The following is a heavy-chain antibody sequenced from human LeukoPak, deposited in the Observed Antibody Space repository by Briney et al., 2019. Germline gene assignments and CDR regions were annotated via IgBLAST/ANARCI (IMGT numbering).Heavy chain of an antibody. V-gene: IGHV1-69*13. CDR2: IIPIFGTA. D-gene: IGHD5-12*01. CDR1: GGTFSSYA. J-gene: IGHJ5*02. Sequence: ASVKVSCKASGGTFSSYAISWVRQAPGQGLEWMGGIIPIFGTANYAQKFQGRVTITADESTSTAYMELSSLRSEDTAVYYCARDIERGYDYPLGSWGQGTLVTVSS. CDR3: ARDIERGYDYPLGS.